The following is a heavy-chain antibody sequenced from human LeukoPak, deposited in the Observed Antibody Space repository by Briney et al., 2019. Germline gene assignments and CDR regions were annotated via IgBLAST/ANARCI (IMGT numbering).Heavy chain of an antibody. CDR3: ARAGSSGWYSFDY. V-gene: IGHV3-20*01. CDR2: INWNGGST. CDR1: KFTFSTYG. Sequence: GGSLRLSCAASKFTFSTYGMSWVRQAPGKGLEWVSGINWNGGSTGYADSVKGRFTISRDNAKNSLYLQMNSLRAEDTALYHCARAGSSGWYSFDYWGQGTLVTVSS. D-gene: IGHD6-19*01. J-gene: IGHJ4*02.